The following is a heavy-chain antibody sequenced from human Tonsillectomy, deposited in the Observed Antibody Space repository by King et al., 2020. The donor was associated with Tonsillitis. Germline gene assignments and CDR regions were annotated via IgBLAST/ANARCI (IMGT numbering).Heavy chain of an antibody. CDR2: ISNSRNTI. J-gene: IGHJ6*02. Sequence: VQLVESGGVLVQPGGSLRLSCATSGFTFSIYSMNWVRQAPGKGLEWISYISNSRNTIYYADSVKGRFTISRDNAKNSLYLQMNSLRAEDTAVYYCARSALRAGMDFWGQGTTVTVSS. V-gene: IGHV3-48*04. CDR3: ARSALRAGMDF. CDR1: GFTFSIYS. D-gene: IGHD3-16*02.